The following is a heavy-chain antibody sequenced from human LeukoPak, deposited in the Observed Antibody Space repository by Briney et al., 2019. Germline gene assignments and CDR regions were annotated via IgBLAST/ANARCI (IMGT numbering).Heavy chain of an antibody. D-gene: IGHD2-8*02. Sequence: PVGSLRLSCAASGFNFSIYGMHWVRQAPGKGLEWVAFIRLDGDKVSYADSVKGRFTISRDNSKNTLYLQMNSLRSEDTAVYYCAKLSTGYDSDFDNWGQGSLVVVSS. V-gene: IGHV3-30*02. CDR3: AKLSTGYDSDFDN. J-gene: IGHJ4*02. CDR2: IRLDGDKV. CDR1: GFNFSIYG.